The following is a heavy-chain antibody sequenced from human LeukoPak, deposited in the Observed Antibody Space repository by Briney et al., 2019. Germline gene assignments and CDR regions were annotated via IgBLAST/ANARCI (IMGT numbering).Heavy chain of an antibody. J-gene: IGHJ6*02. Sequence: ASVNVSCKASGYTFTGYYMHWVRQAPGQGLEWMGWINPNSGGTNYAQKFQGRVTMTRDTSISTVYMELSRLRSDDTAVYYCARGRIAAAGFYYYYYGMDVWGQGTTVTVSS. CDR3: ARGRIAAAGFYYYYYGMDV. D-gene: IGHD6-13*01. V-gene: IGHV1-2*02. CDR1: GYTFTGYY. CDR2: INPNSGGT.